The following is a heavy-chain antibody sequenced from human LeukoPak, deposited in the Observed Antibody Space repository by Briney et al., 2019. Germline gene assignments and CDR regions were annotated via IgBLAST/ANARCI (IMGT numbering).Heavy chain of an antibody. CDR1: GGSISSSSYY. CDR3: ARDGSGGDSGFDY. CDR2: IYYSGST. J-gene: IGHJ4*02. Sequence: SETLSLTCTVSGGSISSSSYYWGWIRQPPGKGLEWIGSIYYSGSTYYNPSLKSRVTISVDTSKNQFSLKLSSVTAADTAVYYCARDGSGGDSGFDYWGQGTLVTVSS. D-gene: IGHD2-21*02. V-gene: IGHV4-39*07.